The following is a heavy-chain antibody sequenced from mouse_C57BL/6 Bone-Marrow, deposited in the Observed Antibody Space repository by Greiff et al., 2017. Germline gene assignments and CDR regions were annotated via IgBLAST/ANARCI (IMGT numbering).Heavy chain of an antibody. D-gene: IGHD2-4*01. CDR2: IWSGGST. J-gene: IGHJ3*01. CDR3: AGPEGPCYYDYLAWFAY. Sequence: QVQLQQSGPGLVQPSQSLSITCTVSGFSLTSYGVHWVRQSPGKGLEWLGVIWSGGSTDYNAAFISRLSISKDNSKSQVFFKMNSLQADDTAIYYCAGPEGPCYYDYLAWFAYWGQGTLVTVSA. CDR1: GFSLTSYG. V-gene: IGHV2-2*01.